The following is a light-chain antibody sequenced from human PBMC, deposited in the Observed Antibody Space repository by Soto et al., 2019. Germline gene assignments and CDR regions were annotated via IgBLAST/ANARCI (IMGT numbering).Light chain of an antibody. CDR2: GAS. CDR1: QSISSN. CDR3: QHYYNWPPNYT. Sequence: EIVMTQSPATLSVSPGERATLSCRASQSISSNLAWYQQIRGQAPRLLIYGASTRATGIPARFSGSGAGTEFTLTISSLQSEDFVIYYCQHYYNWPPNYTFGQRTKLEIK. J-gene: IGKJ2*01. V-gene: IGKV3-15*01.